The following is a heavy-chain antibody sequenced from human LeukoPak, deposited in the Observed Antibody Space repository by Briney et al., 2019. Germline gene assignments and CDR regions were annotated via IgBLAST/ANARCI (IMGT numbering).Heavy chain of an antibody. V-gene: IGHV4-59*01. CDR3: ARGDFSGGYFDY. CDR2: IYYSGST. D-gene: IGHD2-15*01. J-gene: IGHJ4*02. Sequence: SETLSLTCTVSGGSISSYYWSWIRQPPGKGLEWIGYIYYSGSTNYNPSLKSRVTISVDTSKNQFSLKLSSVTAADTAVYYCARGDFSGGYFDYWGQGTLVTVSS. CDR1: GGSISSYY.